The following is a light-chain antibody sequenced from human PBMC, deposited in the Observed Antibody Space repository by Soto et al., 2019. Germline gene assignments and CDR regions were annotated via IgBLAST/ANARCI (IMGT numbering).Light chain of an antibody. Sequence: EIALKQSPATLSLYPGERATISCRASQSVSSYLAWYQQKPGQAPRLLIYDASNRATGIPARFSGSGSGTDFTLTISSLEPEDFAVYYCQQRSNWPPLTFGGGTMVDIK. J-gene: IGKJ4*01. CDR3: QQRSNWPPLT. CDR1: QSVSSY. V-gene: IGKV3-11*01. CDR2: DAS.